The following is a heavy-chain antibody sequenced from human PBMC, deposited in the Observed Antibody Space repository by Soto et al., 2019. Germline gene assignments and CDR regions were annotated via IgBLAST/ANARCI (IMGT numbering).Heavy chain of an antibody. D-gene: IGHD3-22*01. Sequence: GGSLRLSCAASGFTFSSYAMSWVRQAPGKGLEWVSAISGSGGSTYYADSVKGRFTISRDNSKNTLYLQMNSLRAEDTAVYYCAKDGVPLAYYYDSSGYYYFNWFDPWGQGTLVTVSS. CDR2: ISGSGGST. J-gene: IGHJ5*02. CDR3: AKDGVPLAYYYDSSGYYYFNWFDP. CDR1: GFTFSSYA. V-gene: IGHV3-23*01.